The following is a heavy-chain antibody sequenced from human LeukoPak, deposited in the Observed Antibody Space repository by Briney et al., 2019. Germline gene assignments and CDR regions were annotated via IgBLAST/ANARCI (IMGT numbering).Heavy chain of an antibody. CDR1: GGSFSGYY. Sequence: PSETLSLTCAVYGGSFSGYYWSWIRQPPGKGLEWIGEINHSGSTNYNPSLKSRVTISVDTSKNQFSLKLSSVTAADTAVYYCARDRPTYYDTLSPPVDWGQGTLVTVSS. V-gene: IGHV4-34*01. J-gene: IGHJ4*02. D-gene: IGHD3-9*01. CDR3: ARDRPTYYDTLSPPVD. CDR2: INHSGST.